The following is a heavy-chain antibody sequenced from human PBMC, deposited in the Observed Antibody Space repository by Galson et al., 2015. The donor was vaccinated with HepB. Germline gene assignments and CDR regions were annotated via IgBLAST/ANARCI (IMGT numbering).Heavy chain of an antibody. J-gene: IGHJ4*02. CDR3: ARATWIQLWLPPDY. D-gene: IGHD5-18*01. CDR1: GYTFTSYG. Sequence: SVKVSCKASGYTFTSYGIGWVRQAPGQGLEWMGWISAYNGNTNYAQKLQGRVTMTTDTSTSTAYMELRSLRSDDTAVYYCARATWIQLWLPPDYWGQGTLVTVSS. CDR2: ISAYNGNT. V-gene: IGHV1-18*01.